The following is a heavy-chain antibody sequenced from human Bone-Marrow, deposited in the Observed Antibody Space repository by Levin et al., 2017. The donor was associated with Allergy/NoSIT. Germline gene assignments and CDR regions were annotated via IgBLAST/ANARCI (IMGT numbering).Heavy chain of an antibody. D-gene: IGHD2-8*01. V-gene: IGHV3-30*03. Sequence: GGSLRLSCDTSGFNFFSYGMHWVRQAPGKGLEWVALISFDGTHRFYADSVKGRFTISRDNSKNTLYLQMDSLTAEDTAIYYCARPFRLGYCTNKQCPPTDAFDVWGQGTVLTVAS. CDR2: ISFDGTHR. CDR3: ARPFRLGYCTNKQCPPTDAFDV. J-gene: IGHJ3*01. CDR1: GFNFFSYG.